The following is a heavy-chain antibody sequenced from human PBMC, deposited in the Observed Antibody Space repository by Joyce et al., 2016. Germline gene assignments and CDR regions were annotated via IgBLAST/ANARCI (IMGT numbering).Heavy chain of an antibody. CDR3: AREYDYGDSLLGY. J-gene: IGHJ4*02. D-gene: IGHD4-17*01. CDR1: GGSISSGDYY. Sequence: QVQLQESGPGLVKPSQTLSLTCTVSGGSISSGDYYWSWIRQPPGKGLEWIGHIYHSGSTYYNPSLKSPVTISVDTSKNQFSLKRSSATAADTAMYYCAREYDYGDSLLGYWGQGTLVTVSS. V-gene: IGHV4-30-4*01. CDR2: IYHSGST.